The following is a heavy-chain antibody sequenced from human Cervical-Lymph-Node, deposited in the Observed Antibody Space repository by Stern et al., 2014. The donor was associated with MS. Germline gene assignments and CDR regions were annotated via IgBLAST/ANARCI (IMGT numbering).Heavy chain of an antibody. CDR2: IYPGDSDV. D-gene: IGHD2-21*01. V-gene: IGHV5-51*03. J-gene: IGHJ4*02. CDR1: GYRFINNW. Sequence: QLLQSGAEVRKPGDSLKISCKTSGYRFINNWIAWVRQVPGKGLEWIGIIYPGDSDVRYSPSFQGHVSISVDKSISTAYLQWNSLKASDTAVYYCARWSVACDSWGQGALITVSS. CDR3: ARWSVACDS.